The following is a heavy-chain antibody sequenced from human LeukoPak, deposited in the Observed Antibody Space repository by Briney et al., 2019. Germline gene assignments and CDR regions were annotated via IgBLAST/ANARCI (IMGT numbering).Heavy chain of an antibody. J-gene: IGHJ5*02. CDR1: GGSISSGGYS. CDR2: IYHSGST. V-gene: IGHV4-30-2*01. Sequence: SETLSLTCAVSGGSISSGGYSWSWIRQPPGTGLEWIGYIYHSGSTYYNPSLKSRVTISVDRSKNQFSLKLSSVTAADTAVYYCARVHYDSSGYYYVRGSNWFDPWGQGTLVTVSS. CDR3: ARVHYDSSGYYYVRGSNWFDP. D-gene: IGHD3-22*01.